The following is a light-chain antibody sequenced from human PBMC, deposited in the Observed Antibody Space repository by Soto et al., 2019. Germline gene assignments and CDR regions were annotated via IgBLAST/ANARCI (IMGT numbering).Light chain of an antibody. V-gene: IGKV3-20*01. CDR3: QQYGNGNAPRYS. CDR2: GTS. Sequence: ELVLTQSPGTLSLSLGDRATLSCRASQSVSSNYLAWYQQKPGQAPRLLIYGTSIRATGIPDRFSGSGAGTDFTLSISRLEPEDFAVYYCQQYGNGNAPRYSFGQGTRLEIK. J-gene: IGKJ2*03. CDR1: QSVSSNY.